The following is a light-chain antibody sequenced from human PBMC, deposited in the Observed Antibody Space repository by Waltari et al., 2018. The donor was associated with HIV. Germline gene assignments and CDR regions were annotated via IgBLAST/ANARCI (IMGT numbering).Light chain of an antibody. CDR2: YKSDSDK. CDR1: RGINVGTYM. CDR3: MIWHSSAWV. J-gene: IGLJ3*02. V-gene: IGLV5-45*03. Sequence: QAVLTQPSSLSASPGASASLTCTLRRGINVGTYMIYCYQQKPGSPPQYLLRYKSDSDKQQGSGVPSRFSGSKDASANAGILLISGLQSEDEADYYCMIWHSSAWVFGGGTKLTVL.